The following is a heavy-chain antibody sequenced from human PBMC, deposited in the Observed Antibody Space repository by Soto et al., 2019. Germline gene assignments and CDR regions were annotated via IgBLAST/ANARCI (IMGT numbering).Heavy chain of an antibody. D-gene: IGHD3-10*01. V-gene: IGHV1-69*01. J-gene: IGHJ6*02. Sequence: QVQLVQSGAEVKKPGSSVKVSCKASGGTFSSYAISWVRQAPEQGLEWMGGIIPIFGTANYAQKFQGRVTITADESTSTAYMELSSLRSEDTAVYYCARAMVRGVMSYYYYGMDVWGQGTTVTVSS. CDR2: IIPIFGTA. CDR1: GGTFSSYA. CDR3: ARAMVRGVMSYYYYGMDV.